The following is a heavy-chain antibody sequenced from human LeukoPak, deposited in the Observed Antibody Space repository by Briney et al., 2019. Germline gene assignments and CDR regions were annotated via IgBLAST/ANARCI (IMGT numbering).Heavy chain of an antibody. CDR3: VRRGGKLDYFDY. CDR1: GGSISPYQ. Sequence: SETLSLTCSVSGGSISPYQWSWIRHPPGKGLEWIGYIYYRGRTSYNPSLQSRTSISVDTSQNQFSLKLKSVTAADTSVYYCVRRGGKLDYFDYWGQGSRVTVSS. D-gene: IGHD6-6*01. V-gene: IGHV4-59*08. J-gene: IGHJ4*02. CDR2: IYYRGRT.